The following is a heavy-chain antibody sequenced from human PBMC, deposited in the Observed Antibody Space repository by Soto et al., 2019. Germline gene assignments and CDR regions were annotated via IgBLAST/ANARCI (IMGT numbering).Heavy chain of an antibody. CDR1: GGSISSGDYY. D-gene: IGHD2-21*02. CDR2: IYYSGST. V-gene: IGHV4-30-4*01. Sequence: QVQLQESGPGLVKPSQTLSLTCTVSGGSISSGDYYWSWIRQPPGKGLEWIVYIYYSGSTYYNPSLKSRVTISVDTSKNQFSLKLSSVTAADTAVYYCARDCGGDCYSYYYYGMDVWGQGTTVTVSS. CDR3: ARDCGGDCYSYYYYGMDV. J-gene: IGHJ6*02.